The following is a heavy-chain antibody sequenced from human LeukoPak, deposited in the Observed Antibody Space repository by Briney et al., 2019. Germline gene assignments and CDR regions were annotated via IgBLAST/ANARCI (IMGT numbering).Heavy chain of an antibody. CDR3: ARGPSYTAMALDC. D-gene: IGHD5-18*01. Sequence: SQTLSLTCTVSGGSISSGGYYWSWIRQHPGKGLEWIGYIYYSGSTYYNPSLESRVTISVDTSKNQFSLKLSSVTAADTAVYYCARGPSYTAMALDCWGQGTLVTVSS. CDR2: IYYSGST. V-gene: IGHV4-31*03. CDR1: GGSISSGGYY. J-gene: IGHJ4*02.